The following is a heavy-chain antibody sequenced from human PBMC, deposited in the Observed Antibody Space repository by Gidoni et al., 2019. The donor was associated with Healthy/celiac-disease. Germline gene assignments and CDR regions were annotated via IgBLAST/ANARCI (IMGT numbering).Heavy chain of an antibody. CDR3: ASVGYCSGGSCAFDY. CDR2: IYHSGST. CDR1: GYSISSGYY. V-gene: IGHV4-38-2*01. D-gene: IGHD2-15*01. Sequence: PGLVKPSETLSLTCAVSGYSISSGYYWGWIRQPPGKGLEWIGSIYHSGSTYYNPSLKSRVTISVDPSKNQFSLKLSSVTAADTAVYYCASVGYCSGGSCAFDYWGQGTLVTVSS. J-gene: IGHJ4*02.